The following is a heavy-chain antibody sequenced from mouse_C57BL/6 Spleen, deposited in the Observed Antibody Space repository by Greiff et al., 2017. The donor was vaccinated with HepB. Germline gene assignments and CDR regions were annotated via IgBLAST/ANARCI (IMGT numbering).Heavy chain of an antibody. V-gene: IGHV7-3*01. D-gene: IGHD1-1*01. CDR3: ARGSHGSSPWFAY. Sequence: VQLKESGGGLVQPGGSLSLSCAASGFTFTDYYMSWVRQPPGKALEWLGFIRNKANGYTTEYNASVKARFTISRDNSQSILYLQMNALRAEDSAAYYCARGSHGSSPWFAYWGQGTLVTVSA. CDR2: IRNKANGYTT. CDR1: GFTFTDYY. J-gene: IGHJ3*01.